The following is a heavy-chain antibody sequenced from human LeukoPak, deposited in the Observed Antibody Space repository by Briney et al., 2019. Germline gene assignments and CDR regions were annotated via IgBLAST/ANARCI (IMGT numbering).Heavy chain of an antibody. J-gene: IGHJ4*02. V-gene: IGHV3-21*01. D-gene: IGHD3-16*01. CDR3: AREGVKNPYFDY. CDR2: ISSSSSYI. Sequence: PGGSLRLSCAASGFTFSSYSMNWVRQAPGKGLEWVSSISSSSSYIYYADSVKGRFTISRDNAKNSLYLQMNSLRAEDTAVYYCAREGVKNPYFDYWGQGTLVTVSS. CDR1: GFTFSSYS.